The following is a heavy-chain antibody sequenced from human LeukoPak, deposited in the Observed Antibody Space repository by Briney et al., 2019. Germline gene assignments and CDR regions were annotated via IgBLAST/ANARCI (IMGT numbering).Heavy chain of an antibody. CDR3: ATVGIVDTAMITYFDY. CDR1: GYTFTGHY. V-gene: IGHV1-2*02. CDR2: INPNSGDT. Sequence: ASVKVSCKASGYTFTGHYMHWVRQAPGQGLEWMGWINPNSGDTNYAQKFQGRVTMTRDTSISTAYMELSRLRSDDTAVYYCATVGIVDTAMITYFDYWGQGTLVTVSS. D-gene: IGHD5-18*01. J-gene: IGHJ4*02.